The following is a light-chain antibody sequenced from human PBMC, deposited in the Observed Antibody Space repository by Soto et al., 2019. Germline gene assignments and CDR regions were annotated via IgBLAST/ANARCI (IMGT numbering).Light chain of an antibody. CDR2: DVS. J-gene: IGLJ1*01. CDR3: SSYTSSSPRDA. Sequence: QSALTQPASVSGSPGQSITISCTGTSSDVGAYNYVSWYKQHPGKAPKLMIYDVSNRPSGVSNRFSGSKSGSTASLTISGLQAEDEADYYCSSYTSSSPRDAFGTGTKVTVL. CDR1: SSDVGAYNY. V-gene: IGLV2-14*01.